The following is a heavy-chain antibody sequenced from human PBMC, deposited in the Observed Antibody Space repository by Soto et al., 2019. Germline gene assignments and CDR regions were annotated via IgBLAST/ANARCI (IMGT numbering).Heavy chain of an antibody. J-gene: IGHJ6*02. Sequence: GGSLRLSCAASGFTFRDDYITWIRRAPGEGLVGGSGNSSGGRRANDAESVKGRFTISIDNAKNSLYLQMESLRAEDTAVYYCARVGTLYPMDLWGQGTTVTVSS. CDR3: ARVGTLYPMDL. CDR2: NSSGGRRA. CDR1: GFTFRDDY. D-gene: IGHD7-27*01. V-gene: IGHV3-11*06.